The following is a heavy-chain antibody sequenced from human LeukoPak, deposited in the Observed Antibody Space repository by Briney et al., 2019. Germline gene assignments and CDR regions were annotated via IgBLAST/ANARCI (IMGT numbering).Heavy chain of an antibody. CDR2: IYHDGIA. J-gene: IGHJ4*02. CDR1: GGSFRGYF. Sequence: SETLTLTCAVYGGSFRGYFWTWIRQSPGKGLEWIGEIYHDGIANYNPSLKSRVTISVDTSKSQFSLNLYSVTAADTAVYYCARGDPSCNNAVCRKVYFDYWGQGGLVTVSS. CDR3: ARGDPSCNNAVCRKVYFDY. V-gene: IGHV4-34*01. D-gene: IGHD2-8*01.